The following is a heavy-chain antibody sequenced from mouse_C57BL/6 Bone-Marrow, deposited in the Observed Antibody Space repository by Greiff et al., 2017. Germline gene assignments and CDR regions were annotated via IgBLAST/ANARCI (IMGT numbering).Heavy chain of an antibody. CDR1: GSTFTSYW. J-gene: IGHJ2*01. Sequence: QVQLQQPGAELVLPGASVKLSCKASGSTFTSYWMHWVKQRPGQGLEWIGEIDPSDSYTNYNQTFKGKSTLTVDKSSSTAYMQLSSLTSEDSAVYYCARDYYDYWGQGTTLTVSS. CDR2: IDPSDSYT. V-gene: IGHV1-69*01. CDR3: ARDYYDY.